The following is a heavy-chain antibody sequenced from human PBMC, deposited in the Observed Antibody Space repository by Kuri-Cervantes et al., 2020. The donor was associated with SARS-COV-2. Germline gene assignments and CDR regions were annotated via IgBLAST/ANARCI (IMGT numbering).Heavy chain of an antibody. CDR2: IIPILGIA. J-gene: IGHJ4*02. CDR1: GGTLSSYT. D-gene: IGHD4-17*01. Sequence: SVKVSCKASGGTLSSYTISWVRQAPGQGLEWMGRIIPILGIANYAQKFQGRVTITADKSTSTAYVELSRLTSEDTALYYCARDSYGDYLPWDDYWGQGTLVTVSS. CDR3: ARDSYGDYLPWDDY. V-gene: IGHV1-69*02.